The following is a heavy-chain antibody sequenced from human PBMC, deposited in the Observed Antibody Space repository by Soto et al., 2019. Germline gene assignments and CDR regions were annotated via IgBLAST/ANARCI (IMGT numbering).Heavy chain of an antibody. CDR1: GGTFSSYA. V-gene: IGHV1-69*13. CDR3: AREGSSGWPHYFDY. J-gene: IGHJ4*02. CDR2: IIPIFGTA. D-gene: IGHD6-19*01. Sequence: ASVKVSCKASGGTFSSYAISWVRQAPGQGLEWMGGIIPIFGTANYAQKFQGRVTITADESTSTAYMELSSLRSEDTAVYYCAREGSSGWPHYFDYWGQGTLVTVSS.